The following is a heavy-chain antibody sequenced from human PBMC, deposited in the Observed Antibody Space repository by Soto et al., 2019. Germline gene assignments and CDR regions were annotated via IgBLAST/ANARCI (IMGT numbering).Heavy chain of an antibody. D-gene: IGHD3-3*01. J-gene: IGHJ3*02. Sequence: SVKVSCKASGGTFSSYAISWVRQAPGQGLEWMGGIIPIFGTANYAQKFQGRVTITADESTSTAYMELSSLRSEDTAVYYCAREVFLDLGAFDIWGQGTMVTVSS. CDR3: AREVFLDLGAFDI. CDR1: GGTFSSYA. V-gene: IGHV1-69*13. CDR2: IIPIFGTA.